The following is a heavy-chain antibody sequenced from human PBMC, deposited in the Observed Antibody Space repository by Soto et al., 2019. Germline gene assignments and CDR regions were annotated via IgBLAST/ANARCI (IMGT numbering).Heavy chain of an antibody. V-gene: IGHV1-8*01. CDR2: EKPNRDNT. J-gene: IGHJ4*02. D-gene: IGHD4-4*01. CDR1: GYTFTSYD. Sequence: ASVKVSCKASGYTFTSYDIKWMRQATGQGREWMGWEKPNRDNTGYAQKFQVRFTMTMNTSIRTAYMELCSLRSEDTAVYYCARSPTSADYFDYWGQGTLVTVSS. CDR3: ARSPTSADYFDY.